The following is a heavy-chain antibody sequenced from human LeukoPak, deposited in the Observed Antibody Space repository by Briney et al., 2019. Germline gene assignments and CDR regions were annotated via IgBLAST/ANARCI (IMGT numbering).Heavy chain of an antibody. CDR1: GYSISTGYY. D-gene: IGHD6-6*01. V-gene: IGHV4-38-2*02. CDR2: IHHSGST. CDR3: AKDPIAARRGDWFDP. J-gene: IGHJ5*02. Sequence: SETLSLTCTVSGYSISTGYYWDWIRQPPGKGLEWIGRIHHSGSTYYNPSLKSRVTISVDRSKNQFSLKLSSVTAADTAVYYCAKDPIAARRGDWFDPWGQGTLVTVSS.